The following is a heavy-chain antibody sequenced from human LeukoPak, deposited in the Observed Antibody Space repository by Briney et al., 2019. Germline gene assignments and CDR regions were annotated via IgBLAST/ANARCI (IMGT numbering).Heavy chain of an antibody. Sequence: ASVKVSCKASGYTFTSYYMHWVRQAPGQGLEGMGIINPSGGSTSYAQKFQGRVTMTRDTSTSKVYMELSSLRSEDTAVYYCARSSYDSSGYYKAIDYWGQGTLVTVSS. J-gene: IGHJ4*02. V-gene: IGHV1-46*01. CDR1: GYTFTSYY. D-gene: IGHD3-22*01. CDR2: INPSGGST. CDR3: ARSSYDSSGYYKAIDY.